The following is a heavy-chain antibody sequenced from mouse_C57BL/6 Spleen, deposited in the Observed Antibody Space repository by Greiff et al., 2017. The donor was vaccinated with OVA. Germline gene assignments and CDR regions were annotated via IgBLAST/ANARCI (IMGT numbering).Heavy chain of an antibody. J-gene: IGHJ2*01. Sequence: EVQGVESGGDLVKPGGSLKLSCAASGFTFSSYGMSWVRQTPDKRLEWVATISSGGSYTYYPDSVKGRFTISRDNAKNTLYLQMSSLKSEDTAMYYCARLRGTTEYYFDYWGQGTTLTVSS. CDR3: ARLRGTTEYYFDY. CDR1: GFTFSSYG. CDR2: ISSGGSYT. D-gene: IGHD1-1*01. V-gene: IGHV5-6*01.